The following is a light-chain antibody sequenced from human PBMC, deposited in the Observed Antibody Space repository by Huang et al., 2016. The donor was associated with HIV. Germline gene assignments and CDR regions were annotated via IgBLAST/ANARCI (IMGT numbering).Light chain of an antibody. J-gene: IGKJ2*01. V-gene: IGKV1-39*01. CDR1: QSIKRY. CDR2: GAS. CDR3: QQSSRTPRT. Sequence: DIQITQSPSSLSASVGDRVIITCRASQSIKRYLNWYQQKPGKTPKTLISGASNLQSGVPSTFSGSGSATDFTLTINNLQPEDSATYYCQQSSRTPRTFGQGTKLEI.